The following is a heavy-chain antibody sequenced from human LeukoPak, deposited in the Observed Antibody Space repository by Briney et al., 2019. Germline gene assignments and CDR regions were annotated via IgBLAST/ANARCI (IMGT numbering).Heavy chain of an antibody. D-gene: IGHD1-26*01. CDR1: GGSISSSSYY. J-gene: IGHJ6*02. Sequence: PSETLSLTCTVSGGSISSSSYYWGWIRQPPGKGLEWIGSIYYSGSTYYNPSLKSRVTISVDTSKNQFSLKLSSVTAADTAVYYCARIDVRVGGSYYYYYYGMDVWGQGTTVTVSS. CDR3: ARIDVRVGGSYYYYYYGMDV. V-gene: IGHV4-39*07. CDR2: IYYSGST.